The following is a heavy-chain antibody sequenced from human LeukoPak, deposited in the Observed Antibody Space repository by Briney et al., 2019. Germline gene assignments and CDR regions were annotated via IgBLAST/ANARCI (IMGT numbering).Heavy chain of an antibody. Sequence: SETLSLTCSVSGGSISDFYWSWIRQPAGKGLEWIGRIYSSGNANYNPSLKSRVTMSLDVSKNQFSLKLSSVTAADTAGYYCARNPGDLWGQGTLVTGS. V-gene: IGHV4-4*07. CDR2: IYSSGNA. CDR3: ARNPGDL. J-gene: IGHJ5*02. D-gene: IGHD7-27*01. CDR1: GGSISDFY.